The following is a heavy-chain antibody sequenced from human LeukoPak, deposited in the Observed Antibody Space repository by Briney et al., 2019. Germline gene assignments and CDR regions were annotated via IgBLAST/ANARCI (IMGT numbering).Heavy chain of an antibody. Sequence: GASVKVSCKASGGTFSSYAISWVRQAPGQGLEWMGGIIPIFGTANYAQKFQGRVTITADESTSTAYMELSSLRSEETAVYYCARSPYYYGSGSQYYFDYWGQGTLVTVSS. CDR2: IIPIFGTA. V-gene: IGHV1-69*13. D-gene: IGHD3-10*01. CDR1: GGTFSSYA. J-gene: IGHJ4*02. CDR3: ARSPYYYGSGSQYYFDY.